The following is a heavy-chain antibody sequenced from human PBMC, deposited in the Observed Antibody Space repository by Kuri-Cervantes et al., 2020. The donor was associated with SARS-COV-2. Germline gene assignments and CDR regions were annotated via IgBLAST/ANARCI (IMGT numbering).Heavy chain of an antibody. J-gene: IGHJ6*02. Sequence: LSLTCAASGFTFNTYGMHWVRQAPGKGLEWVAVIWYDGTNKYYEDSVKGRFIISRDNSGGTLYLQMNSLRAEDTAVYYCAKPGSVRGIIREDHYGLDVWGQGTTVTVSS. CDR3: AKPGSVRGIIREDHYGLDV. CDR1: GFTFNTYG. D-gene: IGHD3-10*01. CDR2: IWYDGTNK. V-gene: IGHV3-33*06.